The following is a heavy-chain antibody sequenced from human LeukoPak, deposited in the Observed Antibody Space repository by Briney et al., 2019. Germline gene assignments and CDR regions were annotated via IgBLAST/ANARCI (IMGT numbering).Heavy chain of an antibody. Sequence: GSLRLSCAASGFTFSNYSMNWVRQAPGKGLEWIGYIYYSGSTNYNPSLKSRVTISVDTSKNQFSLKLRSVTAADTAVYYCARVTGYVIEDNFDYWGQGTLVTVSS. CDR3: ARVTGYVIEDNFDY. J-gene: IGHJ4*02. V-gene: IGHV4-59*01. CDR1: GFTFSNYS. D-gene: IGHD2-15*01. CDR2: IYYSGST.